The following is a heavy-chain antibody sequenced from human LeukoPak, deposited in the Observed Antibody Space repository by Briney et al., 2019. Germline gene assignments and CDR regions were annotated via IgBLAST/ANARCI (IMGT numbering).Heavy chain of an antibody. CDR2: VSGTGGRT. D-gene: IGHD6-6*01. CDR1: GFTFSAYA. V-gene: IGHV3-23*01. J-gene: IGHJ5*02. Sequence: GGSLTLSCAASGFTFSAYAMSWVPQAPGKGLEGFSVVSGTGGRTYYEDSVKGEFTISRDNSKKKLYLQMHRLTAEDTALHYCVKASSSSPQYNWFDAWGEGTLVTVSS. CDR3: VKASSSSPQYNWFDA.